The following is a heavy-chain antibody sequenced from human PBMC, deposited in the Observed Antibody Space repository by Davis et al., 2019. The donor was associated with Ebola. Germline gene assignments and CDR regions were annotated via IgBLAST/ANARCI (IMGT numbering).Heavy chain of an antibody. CDR3: ARVGPLGIESSTWGGAPYYGMDV. CDR1: GFTFSSYA. CDR2: ISYDGSNK. J-gene: IGHJ6*02. V-gene: IGHV3-30-3*01. Sequence: GGSLRLSCAASGFTFSSYAMHWVRQAPGKGLEWVAVISYDGSNKYYADSVKGRFTISRDNAKNSLFLQMSSLRPEDTAVYYCARVGPLGIESSTWGGAPYYGMDVWGQGTTVTVYS. D-gene: IGHD6-13*01.